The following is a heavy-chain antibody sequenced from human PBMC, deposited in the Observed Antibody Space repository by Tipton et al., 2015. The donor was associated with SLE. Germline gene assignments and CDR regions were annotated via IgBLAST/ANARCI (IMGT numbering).Heavy chain of an antibody. CDR3: ARVPLLVVAATRWFDP. V-gene: IGHV4-34*01. CDR1: GGSFSGYY. CDR2: INHSGSA. D-gene: IGHD2-15*01. Sequence: TLSLTCAVYGGSFSGYYWSWIRQPPGKGLEWIGEINHSGSANYNPSLKSRVTISVDTSKNQFSLKLSSVTAADTAVYYCARVPLLVVAATRWFDPWGQGTLVTVSS. J-gene: IGHJ5*02.